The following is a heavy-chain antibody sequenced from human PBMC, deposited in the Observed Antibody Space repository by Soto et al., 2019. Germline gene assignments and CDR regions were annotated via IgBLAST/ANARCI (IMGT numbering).Heavy chain of an antibody. D-gene: IGHD2-2*01. J-gene: IGHJ3*02. CDR1: GGSISSYY. Sequence: SETLSLTCTVSGGSISSYYWSWIRQPPGKGLEWIGYIYYSGSTNYNPSLKSRVTISVDTSKNQFSLKLSSVTAADTAVYYCAREHCSSTSCYLHAFDIWGQGTMVTVSS. CDR2: IYYSGST. V-gene: IGHV4-59*01. CDR3: AREHCSSTSCYLHAFDI.